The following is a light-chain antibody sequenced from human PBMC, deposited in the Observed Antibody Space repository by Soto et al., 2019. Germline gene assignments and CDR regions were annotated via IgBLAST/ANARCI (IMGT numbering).Light chain of an antibody. CDR3: SSYAGSNNFDV. Sequence: QSVLTQPPSASGSPGQSVTISCTGTSSDVGGYNYVSWYQQHPGKAPKLVIYEVSKRPSGVPDRFSGSKSGNTASLTVSGLQAEDEAHYYCSSYAGSNNFDVFGTGTKVTVL. CDR2: EVS. CDR1: SSDVGGYNY. J-gene: IGLJ1*01. V-gene: IGLV2-8*01.